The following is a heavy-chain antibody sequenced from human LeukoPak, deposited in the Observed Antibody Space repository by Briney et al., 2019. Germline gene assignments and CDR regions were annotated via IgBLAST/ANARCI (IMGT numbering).Heavy chain of an antibody. CDR1: GFTFSSYA. J-gene: IGHJ4*02. D-gene: IGHD2-21*02. CDR2: ISGSGGST. Sequence: GGSLRLSCAASGFTFSSYAMSWVRQAPGKGLEWVSAISGSGGSTYYADSAKGRFTISRDSSKNTLYLQMNSLRAEDTAVYYCAKDIVVVTAILFDYWGQGTLVTVSS. CDR3: AKDIVVVTAILFDY. V-gene: IGHV3-23*01.